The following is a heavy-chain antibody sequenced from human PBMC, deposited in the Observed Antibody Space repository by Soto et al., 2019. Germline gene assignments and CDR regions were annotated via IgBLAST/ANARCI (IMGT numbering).Heavy chain of an antibody. Sequence: PGGSLRLSCAASGFTFSSYSMNWVRQAPGKGLEWVSSISSSSSYIYYADSVKGRFTISRDNAKNSLYLQMNSLRAEDTAVYYCARDPVVVVAALHGGEDDYWGQGTLVTVSS. CDR2: ISSSSSYI. CDR1: GFTFSSYS. CDR3: ARDPVVVVAALHGGEDDY. D-gene: IGHD2-15*01. J-gene: IGHJ4*02. V-gene: IGHV3-21*01.